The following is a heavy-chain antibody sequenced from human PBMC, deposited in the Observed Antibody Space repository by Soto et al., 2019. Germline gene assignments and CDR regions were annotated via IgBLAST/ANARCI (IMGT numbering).Heavy chain of an antibody. Sequence: QVQLQESGPGLVKPSQTLSLTCTVSGGSISSGGYYWSWIRQHPGKGLEWIGYIYYSGSTYYNPSSKSRVTISVDTSKTQFCLKLSSVTAADTAVYYCAGGATTGGHQQIDYWGQGTLVTVSS. CDR3: AGGATTGGHQQIDY. V-gene: IGHV4-31*03. D-gene: IGHD5-12*01. J-gene: IGHJ4*02. CDR2: IYYSGST. CDR1: GGSISSGGYY.